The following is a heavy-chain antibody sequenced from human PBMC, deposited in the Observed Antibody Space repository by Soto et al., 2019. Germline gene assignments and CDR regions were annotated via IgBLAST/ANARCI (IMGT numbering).Heavy chain of an antibody. CDR1: GGTFSSYT. CDR2: IIPILGIA. V-gene: IGHV1-69*02. CDR3: ARGNSMVRGATDYHYGMDV. Sequence: SVKVSCKASGGTFSSYTINWVRQAPGQGLDWMGRIIPILGIANYAQKFQGRVTITADKSTTTAYMDLSSLRSEDTAIYYCARGNSMVRGATDYHYGMDVWGQGTTVTVSS. D-gene: IGHD3-10*01. J-gene: IGHJ6*02.